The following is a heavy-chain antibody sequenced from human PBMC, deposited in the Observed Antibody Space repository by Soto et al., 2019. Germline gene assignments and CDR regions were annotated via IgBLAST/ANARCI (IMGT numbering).Heavy chain of an antibody. D-gene: IGHD5-12*01. J-gene: IGHJ6*03. CDR3: ARGWVATDYYYYVDV. V-gene: IGHV4-34*01. CDR2: INHSGST. Sequence: SETLSLTCAVYGGSFSGYYWSWIRQPPGKGLEWIGEINHSGSTNYNPSLKSRVTISVDTSKNQFSLKLSSVTAADTAVYYCARGWVATDYYYYVDVWGKGTTVTVSS. CDR1: GGSFSGYY.